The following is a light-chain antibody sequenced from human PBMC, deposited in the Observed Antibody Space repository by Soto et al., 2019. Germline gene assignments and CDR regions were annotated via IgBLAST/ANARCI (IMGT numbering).Light chain of an antibody. Sequence: EIVLTQSPATLSLSPGERATLSCRASQSVSSYLAWYQQKPGQAPRLLIYDASNRATGIPARFSGSGSGTDFTLTISSLEPEDFAVYYCQQRSNWPRAAFGPVTKVDIK. CDR1: QSVSSY. CDR2: DAS. J-gene: IGKJ3*01. CDR3: QQRSNWPRAA. V-gene: IGKV3-11*01.